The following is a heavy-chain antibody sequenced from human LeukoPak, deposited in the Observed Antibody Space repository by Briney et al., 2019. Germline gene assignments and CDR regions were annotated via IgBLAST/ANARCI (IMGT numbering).Heavy chain of an antibody. D-gene: IGHD1-1*01. CDR2: IWYDGSNK. V-gene: IGHV3-33*01. CDR1: GFRFGSNG. Sequence: TGGSLRLSCAVSGFRFGSNGMHWVRQAPGKGLEWVAVIWYDGSNKYYADSAKGRSTISRDNSKNTLYLQMNSLRAEDTAVYYCATDGSTYFDYWGQGTLVTVSS. CDR3: ATDGSTYFDY. J-gene: IGHJ4*02.